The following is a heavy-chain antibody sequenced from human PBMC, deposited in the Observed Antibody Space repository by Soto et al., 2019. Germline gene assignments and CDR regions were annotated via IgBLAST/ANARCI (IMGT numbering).Heavy chain of an antibody. Sequence: ASLQVSCKAPADTFPSYYIHWVRQTPGHGLEWMGIINPNGGSTRFAQHFQVSITMTRHTTTGTVYMELRSLRSEDTAIYYCARSSAGVFGIIIEGYNWLAPWGQGSLVTVAS. J-gene: IGHJ5*02. V-gene: IGHV1-46*01. CDR1: ADTFPSYY. D-gene: IGHD3-16*02. CDR3: ARSSAGVFGIIIEGYNWLAP. CDR2: INPNGGST.